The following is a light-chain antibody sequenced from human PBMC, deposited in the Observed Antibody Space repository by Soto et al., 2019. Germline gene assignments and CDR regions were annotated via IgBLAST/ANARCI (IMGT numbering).Light chain of an antibody. CDR2: GAS. CDR1: QSVSSNF. V-gene: IGKV3-20*01. CDR3: QNYGSSPWT. Sequence: EIVLTQSPGTLSLSPRERATLSCRASQSVSSNFLAWYQQKPGQAPRLVIYGASSRATGIPDRFSGSASGTDFTLTISRLEPGDFAVYYCQNYGSSPWTFGQGTKVEIK. J-gene: IGKJ1*01.